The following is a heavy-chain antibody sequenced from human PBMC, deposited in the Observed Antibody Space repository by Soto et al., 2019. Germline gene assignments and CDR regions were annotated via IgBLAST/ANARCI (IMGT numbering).Heavy chain of an antibody. J-gene: IGHJ5*02. CDR1: GFTFSSYW. V-gene: IGHV3-74*01. CDR2: INSDGSST. D-gene: IGHD3-3*01. CDR3: ARDASSITIFGVVISYNWFDP. Sequence: GGSLRLSCAASGFTFSSYWMHWVRQAPGKGLVWVSRINSDGSSTSYADSVKGRFTISRDNAKNTLYLQMNSLRAEDTAVYYCARDASSITIFGVVISYNWFDPWGQGTLVTVSS.